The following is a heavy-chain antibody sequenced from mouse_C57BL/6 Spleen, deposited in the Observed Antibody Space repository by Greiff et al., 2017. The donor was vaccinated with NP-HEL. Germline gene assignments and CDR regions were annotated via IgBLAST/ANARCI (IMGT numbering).Heavy chain of an antibody. V-gene: IGHV5-9-1*02. D-gene: IGHD2-1*01. Sequence: EVQVVESGEGLVKPGGSLKLSCEASGFTFSSYAMSWVRQTPEKRLEWVAYISSGGDYIYYADNVKGRFTITRDNARNTLYLQMSSLTSEDTAMYYCTRGGNPYYFDYWGQGTTLTVSS. CDR3: TRGGNPYYFDY. CDR1: GFTFSSYA. CDR2: ISSGGDYI. J-gene: IGHJ2*01.